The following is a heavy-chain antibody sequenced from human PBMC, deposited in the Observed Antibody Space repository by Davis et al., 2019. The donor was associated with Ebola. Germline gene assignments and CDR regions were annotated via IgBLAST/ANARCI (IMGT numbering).Heavy chain of an antibody. J-gene: IGHJ4*02. Sequence: SETLSLTCAVSGDSISSSNWWSWVRQPPGKGLEWIGEISQSGSTNYNSSLKSRVTISVDTSKNQFSLKLSSVTAADTAVYYCAREYGGNFDYWGQGTLVTVSS. CDR1: GDSISSSNW. D-gene: IGHD4-23*01. V-gene: IGHV4-4*02. CDR2: ISQSGST. CDR3: AREYGGNFDY.